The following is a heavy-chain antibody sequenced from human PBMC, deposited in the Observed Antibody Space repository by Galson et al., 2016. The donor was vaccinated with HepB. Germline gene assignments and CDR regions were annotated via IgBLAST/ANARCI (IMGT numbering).Heavy chain of an antibody. Sequence: SLRLSCAASGFTFSNYGMHWVRQAPGKGLEWVAVIYYDGSNKYYADSVKGRFTISRDNSKNTLYLQMNSLRAEDTAVYYCARPKGRLWLPLDYWGQGTLVTVSS. CDR2: IYYDGSNK. V-gene: IGHV3-33*01. J-gene: IGHJ4*02. CDR3: ARPKGRLWLPLDY. CDR1: GFTFSNYG. D-gene: IGHD5-18*01.